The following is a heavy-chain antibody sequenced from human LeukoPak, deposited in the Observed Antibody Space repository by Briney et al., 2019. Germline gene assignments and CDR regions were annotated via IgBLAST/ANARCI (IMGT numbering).Heavy chain of an antibody. CDR1: GGSFSGYY. D-gene: IGHD6-13*01. CDR3: ARGSRWTAFDI. J-gene: IGHJ3*02. Sequence: PSETLSLTCAVYGGSFSGYYWSWIRQPPGEGLEWIGEINHSGSTNYNPSLKSRVTISVDTSKNQFSLKLSSVTAADTAVYYCARGSRWTAFDIWGQGTMVTVSS. CDR2: INHSGST. V-gene: IGHV4-34*01.